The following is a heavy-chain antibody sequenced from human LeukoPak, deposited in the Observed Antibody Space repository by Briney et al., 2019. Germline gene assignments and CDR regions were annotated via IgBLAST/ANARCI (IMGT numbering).Heavy chain of an antibody. J-gene: IGHJ4*02. CDR3: ARTTGHFDY. D-gene: IGHD2-8*02. V-gene: IGHV6-1*01. CDR2: TYHRSKWYS. Sequence: SQTLSLTCAISGDSVSSNSAAWNWIRQSPSRGLEWLGRTYHRSKWYSESALSLKGRITVNPDTSKNQFPLQLNSVGPEDTAVYYCARTTGHFDYWGQGTLVTVSS. CDR1: GDSVSSNSAA.